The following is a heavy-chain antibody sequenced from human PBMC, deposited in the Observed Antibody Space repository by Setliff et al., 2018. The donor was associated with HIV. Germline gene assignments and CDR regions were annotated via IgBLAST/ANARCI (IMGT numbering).Heavy chain of an antibody. J-gene: IGHJ4*02. CDR2: INPKSGDT. V-gene: IGHV1-2*02. CDR1: GYTFTYLF. CDR3: VREPRLSGYAQAFDF. D-gene: IGHD3-3*01. Sequence: ASVKVSCKASGYTFTYLFIHWVRLAPGRGLEWMGVINPKSGDTNYAQKFQGRVTMTRDTSISTAYMELDRLGSDDTAVYYCVREPRLSGYAQAFDFWGQGSLVTVSS.